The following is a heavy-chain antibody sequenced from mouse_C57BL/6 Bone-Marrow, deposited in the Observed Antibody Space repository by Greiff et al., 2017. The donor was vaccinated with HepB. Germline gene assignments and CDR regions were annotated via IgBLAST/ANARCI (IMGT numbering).Heavy chain of an antibody. CDR1: GYTFTSYW. D-gene: IGHD6-1*01. V-gene: IGHV1-59*01. CDR2: IDPSDSYT. CDR3: ARRQDY. Sequence: QVQLQQPGAELVRPGTSVKLSCKASGYTFTSYWMHWVKQRPGQGLEWIGVIDPSDSYTNYNQKFKGKATLTVDPSSSTAYMQLSSLTSEDSAVYYCARRQDYWGQGTTLTVSS. J-gene: IGHJ2*01.